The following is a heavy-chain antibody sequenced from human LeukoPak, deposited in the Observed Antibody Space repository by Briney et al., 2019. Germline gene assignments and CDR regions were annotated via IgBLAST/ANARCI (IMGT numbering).Heavy chain of an antibody. V-gene: IGHV3-23*01. CDR3: AKELRSWVAAAVPTFY. CDR2: ISGSGDST. D-gene: IGHD6-13*01. J-gene: IGHJ4*02. CDR1: GFTFSSFA. Sequence: GGSLRLSCAASGFTFSSFAMSWVRHAPRKGLERDSAISGSGDSTYYADSVKGRFTISRDNSKNTLYLQMNSLRAEDTAVYYCAKELRSWVAAAVPTFYWGQGTLVTVSS.